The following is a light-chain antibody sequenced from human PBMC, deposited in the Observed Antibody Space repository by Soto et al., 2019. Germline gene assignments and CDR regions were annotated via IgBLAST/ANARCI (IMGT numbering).Light chain of an antibody. Sequence: QSVLTQPPSASGTAGQRVTISCSGSSSNIGSNTVNWYQQFPGTAPKLLIYSSILRPSGVPDRFSGSKSGTSASLAISGLQSEDEADYYCSSYTIYSTLLLFGGGTKLTVL. CDR1: SSNIGSNT. CDR3: SSYTIYSTLLL. V-gene: IGLV1-44*01. J-gene: IGLJ2*01. CDR2: SSI.